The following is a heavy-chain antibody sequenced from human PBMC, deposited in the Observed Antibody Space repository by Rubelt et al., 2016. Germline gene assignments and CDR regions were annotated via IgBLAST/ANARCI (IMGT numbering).Heavy chain of an antibody. D-gene: IGHD2-15*01. J-gene: IGHJ4*02. V-gene: IGHV3-74*01. CDR3: ARDEGGYCSGGSCYSPPADY. Sequence: KGRFTISRDNAKNTLYLQMNSLRAEDTAVYYCARDEGGYCSGGSCYSPPADYWGQGTLVTVSS.